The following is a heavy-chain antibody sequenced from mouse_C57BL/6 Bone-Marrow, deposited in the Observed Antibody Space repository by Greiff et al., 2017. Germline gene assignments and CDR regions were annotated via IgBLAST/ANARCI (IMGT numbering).Heavy chain of an antibody. Sequence: QVQLKHSGPELVKPGASVKLSCKASGYTFTSYDITWVKQRPGQGLAWIGWIYPRDGSTTYNEKFKGKATLTVDPSSSTAYMELHSLTSEGAAVFFCARDYGSSDCYFDFWGTGTTVTVSS. J-gene: IGHJ1*03. CDR1: GYTFTSYD. D-gene: IGHD1-1*01. CDR3: ARDYGSSDCYFDF. V-gene: IGHV1-85*01. CDR2: IYPRDGST.